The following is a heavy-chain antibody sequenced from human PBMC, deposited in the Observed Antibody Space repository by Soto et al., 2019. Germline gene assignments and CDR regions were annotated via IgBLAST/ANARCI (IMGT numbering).Heavy chain of an antibody. V-gene: IGHV3-23*01. J-gene: IGHJ4*02. Sequence: EVQLLESGGGLVQPGGSLRLSCAASGFTFSTYAVTWVRQAPGKGLEWVSTISGSGGSTYYADSVKGRFTMSRDNSKNTLYMQMNSLRAEDTAVYYCAKDQGSSWYEIDYWGQGTLVTVSS. D-gene: IGHD6-13*01. CDR3: AKDQGSSWYEIDY. CDR2: ISGSGGST. CDR1: GFTFSTYA.